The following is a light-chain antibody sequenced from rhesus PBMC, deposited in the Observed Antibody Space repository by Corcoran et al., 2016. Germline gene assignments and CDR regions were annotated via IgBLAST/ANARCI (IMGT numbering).Light chain of an antibody. CDR2: YAS. Sequence: DIQMTQSPSSLSASVGDRVTITCRASQGISSYLAWYQQKPGKAPKPLIYYASNLESGVPSRFSGSGSWTEFTLTISSLQPEDFATYYCQQYNSAPRTFGQGTKVEIK. CDR1: QGISSY. J-gene: IGKJ1*01. V-gene: IGKV1-37*01. CDR3: QQYNSAPRT.